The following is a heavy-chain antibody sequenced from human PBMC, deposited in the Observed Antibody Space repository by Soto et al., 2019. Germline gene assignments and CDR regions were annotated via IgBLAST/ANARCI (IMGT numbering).Heavy chain of an antibody. Sequence: GGSLRLSCAVSGFSFRSYGMHWVRQAPGKGLEWVAVIWNDGSNKLYTDSVKGRFTISRDDSKNTLYLQMNSLRAEDTAVYYCARDERAAYFDYWGQGTLVSVSS. CDR2: IWNDGSNK. D-gene: IGHD2-15*01. J-gene: IGHJ4*02. CDR1: GFSFRSYG. V-gene: IGHV3-33*01. CDR3: ARDERAAYFDY.